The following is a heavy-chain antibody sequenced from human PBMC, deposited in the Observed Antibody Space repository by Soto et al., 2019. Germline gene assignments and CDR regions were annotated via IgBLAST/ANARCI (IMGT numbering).Heavy chain of an antibody. CDR3: ARRYCSGGSCLSKFDP. J-gene: IGHJ5*02. Sequence: GASVKVSCKASGGTFSSYAISWVRQAPGQGLDWLGGFILFFGTANYAQKFQGRVTFTADESTSTAYMELSSLRSEDTAVYYCARRYCSGGSCLSKFDPWGQGTLVTVSS. V-gene: IGHV1-69*13. D-gene: IGHD2-15*01. CDR2: FILFFGTA. CDR1: GGTFSSYA.